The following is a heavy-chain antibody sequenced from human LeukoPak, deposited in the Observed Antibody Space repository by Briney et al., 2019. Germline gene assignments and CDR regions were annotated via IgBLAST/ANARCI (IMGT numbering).Heavy chain of an antibody. J-gene: IGHJ4*02. D-gene: IGHD4-17*01. CDR1: GFTFSSYG. Sequence: GGSLRLSCAASGFTFSSYGMSWVRQAPGKGLEWVSAISGSGGSTYYADSVKGRFTISRDNAKNSLYLQMNSLRAEDTAVYYCARDRTVTSWGQGTLVTVSS. CDR3: ARDRTVTS. CDR2: ISGSGGST. V-gene: IGHV3-23*01.